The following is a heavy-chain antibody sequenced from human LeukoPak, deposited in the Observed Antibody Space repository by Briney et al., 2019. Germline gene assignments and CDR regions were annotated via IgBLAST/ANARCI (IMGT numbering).Heavy chain of an antibody. CDR2: IYYSGST. V-gene: IGHV4-59*01. CDR3: ARFQYSSGWYYIDYFDY. CDR1: GGSISSYY. J-gene: IGHJ4*02. D-gene: IGHD6-19*01. Sequence: PSESLSLTCTVSGGSISSYYWSWIRQPPGKGLEWIGYIYYSGSTNYNPSLKSRVTISVDTSKNQFSLKLSSVTAADTAVYYCARFQYSSGWYYIDYFDYWAREPWSPSPQ.